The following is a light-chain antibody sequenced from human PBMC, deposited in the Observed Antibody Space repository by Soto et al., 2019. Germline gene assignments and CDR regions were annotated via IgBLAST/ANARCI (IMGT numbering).Light chain of an antibody. CDR3: HQYNFWPT. CDR2: GTS. CDR1: ETVDSF. V-gene: IGKV3-15*01. Sequence: EIVLTQSPATLSLSPGERAALSCRASETVDSFLAWYQQKPGQAPRLLIYGTSTRATGVPARFSGGGSGTEFTLTINSLQSEDFAVYFCHQYNFWPTFGQGTKVDIK. J-gene: IGKJ1*01.